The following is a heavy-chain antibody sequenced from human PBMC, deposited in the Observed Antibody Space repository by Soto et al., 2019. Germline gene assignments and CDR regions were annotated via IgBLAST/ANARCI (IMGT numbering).Heavy chain of an antibody. CDR3: TRLSTNAPYDACDI. CDR2: IRSGADNYAT. J-gene: IGHJ3*02. CDR1: GYTLTELS. D-gene: IGHD2-8*01. Sequence: KVSCKVSGYTLTELSMHWVRQASGKGLEWVGRIRSGADNYATAYTASMKSRFIISRDDSKNTAYLQMSSLKTEDTAVYYCTRLSTNAPYDACDIWGQGTMVTVSS. V-gene: IGHV3-73*01.